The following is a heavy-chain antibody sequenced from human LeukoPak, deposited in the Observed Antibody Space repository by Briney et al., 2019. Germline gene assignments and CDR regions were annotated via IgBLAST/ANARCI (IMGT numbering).Heavy chain of an antibody. CDR3: AKDTDVAVAGTGGDCGMDV. D-gene: IGHD6-19*01. CDR1: GFTFDDYA. V-gene: IGHV3-9*01. Sequence: GGSLRLSCAASGFTFDDYAMHWVRQAPGKGLEWVSGISWNSGSIGYADSVKGRFTISRDNAKNSLYLQMNSLRAEDTALYYCAKDTDVAVAGTGGDCGMDVWGQGTTVTVSS. CDR2: ISWNSGSI. J-gene: IGHJ6*02.